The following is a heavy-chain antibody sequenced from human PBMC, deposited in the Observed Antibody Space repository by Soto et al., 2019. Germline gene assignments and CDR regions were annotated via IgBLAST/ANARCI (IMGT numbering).Heavy chain of an antibody. J-gene: IGHJ4*02. CDR3: ARPAVERTYEEPFDC. D-gene: IGHD1-1*01. Sequence: GGSLRLSCAASGFTFSSYAMSWVRQAPGKGLEWVSSISVLGGLTYYADSVKGRFSISRDNSKNTLYLQMNSLRAEDTAVYYCARPAVERTYEEPFDCWGQGTLVTVSS. CDR1: GFTFSSYA. V-gene: IGHV3-23*01. CDR2: ISVLGGLT.